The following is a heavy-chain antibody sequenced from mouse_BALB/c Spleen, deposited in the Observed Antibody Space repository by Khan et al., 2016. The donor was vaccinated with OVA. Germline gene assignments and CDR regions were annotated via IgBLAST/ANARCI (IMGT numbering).Heavy chain of an antibody. CDR1: GYTFTSYW. Sequence: VQLQQSGAELAKPGASVKMSCKASGYTFTSYWMHWIKQRPGQGLEWIGYINPTSGYTDYNQKFKDKATLTADKSSSTAYMQLNSLTSDDSAVNYSARDRIDYWGQGTTLTVSS. J-gene: IGHJ2*01. CDR2: INPTSGYT. CDR3: ARDRIDY. V-gene: IGHV1-7*01.